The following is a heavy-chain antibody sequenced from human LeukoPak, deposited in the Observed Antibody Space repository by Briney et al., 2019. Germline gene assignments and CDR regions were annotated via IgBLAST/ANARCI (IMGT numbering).Heavy chain of an antibody. CDR2: ISAYNGNT. J-gene: IGHJ4*02. D-gene: IGHD4-17*01. V-gene: IGHV1-18*01. CDR3: ARTSAVTTLKY. Sequence: GASVKVSCKASGYTFTSYGISWVRQAPGQGLEWMGWISAYNGNTNYAQRLQGRVTMTTDTSTTTAYMELRSLRSDDAAIYYCARTSAVTTLKYWGQGTLVTASS. CDR1: GYTFTSYG.